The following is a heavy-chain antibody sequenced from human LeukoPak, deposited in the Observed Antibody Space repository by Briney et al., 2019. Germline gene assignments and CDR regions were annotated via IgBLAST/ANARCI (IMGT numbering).Heavy chain of an antibody. J-gene: IGHJ4*02. CDR1: CLSISRCY. Sequence: SDTLSLTCTVSCLSISRCYWIWLRQPAPKERQWIGRIYTSGSTNYNPSLKSRVTMSVDTSKNQFSLKRSSVTAAETAVYYCAREEYGDYGAFDYGGQGTLVTVSS. D-gene: IGHD4-17*01. CDR3: AREEYGDYGAFDY. V-gene: IGHV4-4*07. CDR2: IYTSGST.